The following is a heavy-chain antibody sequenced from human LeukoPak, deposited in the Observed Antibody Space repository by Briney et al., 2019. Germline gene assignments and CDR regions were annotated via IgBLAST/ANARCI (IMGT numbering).Heavy chain of an antibody. V-gene: IGHV1-69*04. CDR1: GYTFTGYY. CDR3: ARDSELVVVPAATAWFDP. CDR2: IIPILGIA. Sequence: ASVKVSCKASGYTFTGYYMHWVRQAPGQGLEWMGRIIPILGIANYAQKFQGRVTITADKSTSTAYMELSSLRSEDTAVYYCARDSELVVVPAATAWFDPWGQGTLVTVSS. J-gene: IGHJ5*02. D-gene: IGHD2-2*01.